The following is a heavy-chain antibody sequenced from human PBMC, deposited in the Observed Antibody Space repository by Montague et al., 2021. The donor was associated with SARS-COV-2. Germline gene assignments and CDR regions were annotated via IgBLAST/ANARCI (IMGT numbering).Heavy chain of an antibody. V-gene: IGHV2-5*02. J-gene: IGHJ4*02. CDR1: GFSLSTSGVG. CDR3: AHSGYDILTGYLNQKDY. Sequence: PALVKPTQTLTLTCTFSGFSLSTSGVGVGWIRQPPGKALEWLALIYWDDDKRYSPSLKSRLTITKDTSKNQVVLTMTNMDPVDTATYYCAHSGYDILTGYLNQKDYWGQGTLVTVSS. CDR2: IYWDDDK. D-gene: IGHD3-9*01.